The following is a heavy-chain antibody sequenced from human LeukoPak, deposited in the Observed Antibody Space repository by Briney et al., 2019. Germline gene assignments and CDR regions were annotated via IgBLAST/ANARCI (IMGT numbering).Heavy chain of an antibody. Sequence: SVKVSCKASGYTFTSHGISWLRQAPGQGLEWMGWISAYNGNTDYAQKVQGRVTMTTDTSTSTAYMELRSLRSDDTAVYYCARDQGSKGFDCWGQGTLVTVSS. V-gene: IGHV1-18*01. CDR3: ARDQGSKGFDC. CDR2: ISAYNGNT. J-gene: IGHJ4*02. CDR1: GYTFTSHG.